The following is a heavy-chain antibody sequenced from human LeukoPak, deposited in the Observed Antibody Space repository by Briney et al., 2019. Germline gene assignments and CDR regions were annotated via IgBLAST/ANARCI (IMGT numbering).Heavy chain of an antibody. V-gene: IGHV1-18*01. D-gene: IGHD3-10*01. J-gene: IGHJ4*02. CDR2: ISAYNGNT. CDR3: ARKDYGSGGYYYFDY. Sequence: ASVKVSCKASGYTFTSYGISWVRQAPGQGLEWMGWISAYNGNTNYAQKLQGRVTMTTDTSTSTAYMELRSLGSDDTAVYYCARKDYGSGGYYYFDYWGQGTLVTVSS. CDR1: GYTFTSYG.